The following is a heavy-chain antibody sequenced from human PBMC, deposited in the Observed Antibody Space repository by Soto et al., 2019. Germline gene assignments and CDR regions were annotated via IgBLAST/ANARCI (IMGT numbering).Heavy chain of an antibody. Sequence: PGESLKLSCKGSGYTFTSYWIAWVRQLPGKGLEWLGSVYPGDSDRRDNPTFQCQVTMSVDKSSNTVYLQWSSLNASDTAMYYCARGGNQLEYWGQGVLVTVSS. D-gene: IGHD6-25*01. CDR1: GYTFTSYW. CDR3: ARGGNQLEY. CDR2: VYPGDSDR. V-gene: IGHV5-51*01. J-gene: IGHJ4*02.